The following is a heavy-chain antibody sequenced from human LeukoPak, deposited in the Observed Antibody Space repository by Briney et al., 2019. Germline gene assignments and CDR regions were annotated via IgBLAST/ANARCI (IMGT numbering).Heavy chain of an antibody. D-gene: IGHD3-16*01. CDR1: GFTFNKYA. CDR2: VTFSGDST. V-gene: IGHV3-23*01. Sequence: GGSLRLSCAASGFTFNKYAIHWVRQAPGKGLEWVSVVTFSGDSTRYADSVKGRFTISRDNPKKMVYLQMKNLRVEDTAVYYCARETSQKGAHYMDVWGKGTTVTISS. J-gene: IGHJ6*03. CDR3: ARETSQKGAHYMDV.